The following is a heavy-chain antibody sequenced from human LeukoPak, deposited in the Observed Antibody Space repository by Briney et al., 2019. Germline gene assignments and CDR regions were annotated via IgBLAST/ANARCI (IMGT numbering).Heavy chain of an antibody. V-gene: IGHV3-21*01. D-gene: IGHD5-12*01. Sequence: GGSLRLSCAASGFTFSSYNMNWVRQAPGKGLEWVSSISSTSRSYIYYADSVKGRFTISRDNAKNSLYLQMNSLRAEDTAVYYCAREHSGYDFPGRDYYYMDVWGKGTTVTVSS. CDR3: AREHSGYDFPGRDYYYMDV. J-gene: IGHJ6*03. CDR2: ISSTSRSYI. CDR1: GFTFSSYN.